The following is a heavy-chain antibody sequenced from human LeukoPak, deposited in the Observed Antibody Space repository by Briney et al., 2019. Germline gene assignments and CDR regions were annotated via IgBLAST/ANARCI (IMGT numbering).Heavy chain of an antibody. Sequence: ASVTVSYKASGYTFTGFYIHWVRQAPGQGLEWMGWINPNSGGTNYAQKFQGRVTMTRDTSISTAYMELSRLRSDDTAVYYCARVAYYGSGSYFSFWGQGTLVTVSS. CDR2: INPNSGGT. V-gene: IGHV1-2*02. D-gene: IGHD3-10*01. CDR3: ARVAYYGSGSYFSF. J-gene: IGHJ4*02. CDR1: GYTFTGFY.